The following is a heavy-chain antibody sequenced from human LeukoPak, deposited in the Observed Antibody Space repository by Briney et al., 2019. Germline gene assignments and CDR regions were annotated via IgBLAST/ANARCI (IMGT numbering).Heavy chain of an antibody. CDR3: AKDLTLYGDFPYFDY. V-gene: IGHV3-9*01. J-gene: IGHJ4*02. D-gene: IGHD2-21*01. CDR1: GLILNDHA. CDR2: IGWDSGRI. Sequence: TGGSLRLSCVGSGLILNDHAMHWVRQVPGKGLEWVSGIGWDSGRIGYADSVKGRFTISRDNSKNTLYLQMNSLRAEDTAVYYCAKDLTLYGDFPYFDYWGQGTLVTVSS.